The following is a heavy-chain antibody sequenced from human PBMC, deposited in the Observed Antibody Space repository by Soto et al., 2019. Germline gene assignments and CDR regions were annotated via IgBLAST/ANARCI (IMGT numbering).Heavy chain of an antibody. Sequence: ASVKVSCKASGYTFTCYGISWVRQAPRQVLEWMGWISGYNGNTNYAQNFQGRVTMTTDKSTRTAYMALSSLRSDDTAVYYCARYCSTTSCSYPLGAFDIWGQGTVVTVSS. CDR3: ARYCSTTSCSYPLGAFDI. CDR2: ISGYNGNT. J-gene: IGHJ3*02. CDR1: GYTFTCYG. V-gene: IGHV1-18*01. D-gene: IGHD2-2*01.